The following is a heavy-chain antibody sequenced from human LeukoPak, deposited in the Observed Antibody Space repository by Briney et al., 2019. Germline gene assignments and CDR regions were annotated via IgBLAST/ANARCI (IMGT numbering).Heavy chain of an antibody. V-gene: IGHV1-24*01. CDR1: GYTLTELS. CDR2: FDPEDGET. Sequence: ASVSVSFKVSGYTLTELSMHWVRQAPGKGREWRGGFDPEDGETIYAQKFQGRVTMTEDTSTDTAYMELSSLRSEDTAVYYCAAEVKSDYFDYWGQGTLVTVSS. CDR3: AAEVKSDYFDY. J-gene: IGHJ4*02.